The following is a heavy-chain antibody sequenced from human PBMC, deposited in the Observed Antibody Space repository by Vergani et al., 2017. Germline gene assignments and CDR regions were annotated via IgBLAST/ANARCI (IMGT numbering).Heavy chain of an antibody. J-gene: IGHJ5*02. CDR3: ARDWLVVVPAAMGVWFDP. V-gene: IGHV1-18*01. Sequence: QVQLVQSGAEVKKPGASVKVSCKASGYTFTSYGISWVRQAPGQGLEWMGWISAYNGNTNYAQKLQDRVTMTTDTSTSTAYMELRSLSSDDTAVYYCARDWLVVVPAAMGVWFDPWSQGTLVTVSS. CDR2: ISAYNGNT. CDR1: GYTFTSYG. D-gene: IGHD2-2*01.